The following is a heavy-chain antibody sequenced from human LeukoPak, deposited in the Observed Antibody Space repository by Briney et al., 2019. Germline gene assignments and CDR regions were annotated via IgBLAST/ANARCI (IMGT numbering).Heavy chain of an antibody. J-gene: IGHJ4*02. V-gene: IGHV3-30*02. CDR2: IRYDGSNK. Sequence: HSGGSLRLSCAASGFTFSSYGMHWVRQAPGKGLEWVAFIRYDGSNKYYADSVKGRFTISRDNSKNTLYLQMNSLRAEDTAVYCCAKVFMTTVDYWGQGTLVTVSS. D-gene: IGHD4-11*01. CDR1: GFTFSSYG. CDR3: AKVFMTTVDY.